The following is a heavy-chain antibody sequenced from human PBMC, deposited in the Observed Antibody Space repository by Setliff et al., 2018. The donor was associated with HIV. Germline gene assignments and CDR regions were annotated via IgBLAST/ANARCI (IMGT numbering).Heavy chain of an antibody. CDR3: ARARITMTGGRLEPYAFDR. D-gene: IGHD3-22*01. J-gene: IGHJ3*01. CDR1: GGSFSTYY. Sequence: LTCTVSGGSFSTYYWSWIRQPAGEGLEYIGRVHSTGTTIYNPSLKSRVTMSVDTSKNQLSLKLRSVTAADTAVYYCARARITMTGGRLEPYAFDRWGQGTEVTVSS. V-gene: IGHV4-4*07. CDR2: VHSTGTT.